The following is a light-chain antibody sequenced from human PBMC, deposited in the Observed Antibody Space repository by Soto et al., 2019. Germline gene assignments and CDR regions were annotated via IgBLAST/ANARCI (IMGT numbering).Light chain of an antibody. J-gene: IGKJ5*01. CDR2: DAS. Sequence: VLTQSPGTLSLSPGGSATLSCRASQNINNNYLAWYQHKPGQAPRLLMYDASLRASGVPDRFSDTGSGTDFTLTITRLEPDQSAVCYSKQRGISHITFGQGTRLEI. CDR3: KQRGISHIT. V-gene: IGKV3-20*01. CDR1: QNINNNY.